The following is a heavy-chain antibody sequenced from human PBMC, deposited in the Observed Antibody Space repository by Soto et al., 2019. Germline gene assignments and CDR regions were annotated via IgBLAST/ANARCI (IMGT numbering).Heavy chain of an antibody. CDR1: GYTFTNYG. V-gene: IGHV1-18*01. J-gene: IGHJ5*02. D-gene: IGHD2-2*01. CDR3: ARVVPGAEAWFGP. Sequence: ASVKVSCKASGYTFTNYGITWVRQAPGQPLEWLGWISLYSDGTNYAQKFQGRVSMTTDTSTTTAYMELRSLRSDDTAVYYCARVVPGAEAWFGPWGQGTLVTVSS. CDR2: ISLYSDGT.